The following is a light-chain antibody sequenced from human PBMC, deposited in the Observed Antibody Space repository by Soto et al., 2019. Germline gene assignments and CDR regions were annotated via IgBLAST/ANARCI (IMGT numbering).Light chain of an antibody. J-gene: IGKJ1*01. CDR3: HQHFTSPQT. Sequence: DIVMTQSPDSLAVSLVESSTINCKSSQSVLYSSNNKNYLAWYQQRPGQPPRLLMYWASTRAYGVPDRFSGSGSGTDFTLTISSLQAEDVAVYSCHQHFTSPQTFGQGTKVDIK. CDR2: WAS. CDR1: QSVLYSSNNKNY. V-gene: IGKV4-1*01.